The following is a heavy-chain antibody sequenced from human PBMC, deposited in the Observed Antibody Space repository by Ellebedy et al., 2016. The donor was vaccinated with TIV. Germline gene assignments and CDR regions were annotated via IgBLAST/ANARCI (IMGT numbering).Heavy chain of an antibody. J-gene: IGHJ4*02. CDR2: FDPEDGET. CDR1: GYTFTGYY. Sequence: ASVKVSCXASGYTFTGYYMHWVRQAPGQGLEWMGGFDPEDGETIYAQKFQGRVTMTEDTSTDTAYMELSSLRSEDTAVYYCAIQGVGYCSGGSCFVFDYWGQGTLVTVSS. V-gene: IGHV1-24*01. D-gene: IGHD2-15*01. CDR3: AIQGVGYCSGGSCFVFDY.